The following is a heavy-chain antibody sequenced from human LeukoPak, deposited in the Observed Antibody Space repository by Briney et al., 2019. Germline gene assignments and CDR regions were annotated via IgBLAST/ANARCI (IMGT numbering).Heavy chain of an antibody. D-gene: IGHD3-10*01. CDR1: GGSISSYY. CDR3: ARGRGWFGENYYYMDV. Sequence: SETLSLTCTVSGGSISSYYWSWIRQPPGKGLEWIGYIYYSGSTNYNPSLKSRVTISVDTSKNQFSLKLSSVTAADTAVYYCARGRGWFGENYYYMDVWGKGTTVTVSS. V-gene: IGHV4-59*01. J-gene: IGHJ6*03. CDR2: IYYSGST.